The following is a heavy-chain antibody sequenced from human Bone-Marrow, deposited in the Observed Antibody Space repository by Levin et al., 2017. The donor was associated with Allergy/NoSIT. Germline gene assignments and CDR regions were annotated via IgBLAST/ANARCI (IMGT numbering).Heavy chain of an antibody. CDR1: GDSINSETYY. CDR3: AREGGSGSFYSWFDYYGVDV. Sequence: SETLSLTCSVSGDSINSETYYWGWIRQAPGKGLEWIASVFRSGNTYANPSFASRVSMSIDISRNLFTLNLSSVTAADTAMYYCAREGGSGSFYSWFDYYGVDVWGQGTTVTVS. CDR2: VFRSGNT. J-gene: IGHJ6*02. V-gene: IGHV4-39*06. D-gene: IGHD3-10*01.